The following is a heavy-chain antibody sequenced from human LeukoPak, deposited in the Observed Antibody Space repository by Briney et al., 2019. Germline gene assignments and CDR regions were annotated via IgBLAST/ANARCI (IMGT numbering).Heavy chain of an antibody. D-gene: IGHD5-18*01. V-gene: IGHV1-46*01. Sequence: ASVEVSRKAFGYTFSSHYMDLVRQAPGQGVEGVGIINPSGGSTGYAQKFQGRVTMTRDMSTSTVYMELSSLRSEDTAVYYCARATSGYSYGYFGYWGQGTLVTVSS. CDR3: ARATSGYSYGYFGY. J-gene: IGHJ4*02. CDR2: INPSGGST. CDR1: GYTFSSHY.